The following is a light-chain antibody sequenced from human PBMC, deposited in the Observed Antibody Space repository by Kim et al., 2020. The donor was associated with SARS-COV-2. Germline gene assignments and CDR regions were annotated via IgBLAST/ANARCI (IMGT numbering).Light chain of an antibody. J-gene: IGKJ5*01. CDR3: QQYNSYPIT. CDR2: AAS. Sequence: GFVVDSFTCSCRSSQGISNYLAWFQQKPGKAPKSLIYAASSLQSGVPSKFSGSGSGTDLTLTISSLQPEDFATYYCQQYNSYPITFGQGTRLEIK. V-gene: IGKV1-16*02. CDR1: QGISNY.